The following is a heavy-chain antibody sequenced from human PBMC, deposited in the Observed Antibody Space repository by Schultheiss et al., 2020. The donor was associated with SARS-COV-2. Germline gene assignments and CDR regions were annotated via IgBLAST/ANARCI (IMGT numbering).Heavy chain of an antibody. V-gene: IGHV4-31*03. CDR1: GGSISSGSNY. Sequence: SQTLSLTCTVSGGSISSGSNYWAWIRQHPGKGLEWIGVIYHSGSTHYHPSLKSRLSLSVDLSKNQLSLKLSSVTAADTAIYYCARVGTIKPYDFWGQGTMVTVSS. CDR3: ARVGTIKPYDF. J-gene: IGHJ3*01. CDR2: IYHSGST. D-gene: IGHD2-2*01.